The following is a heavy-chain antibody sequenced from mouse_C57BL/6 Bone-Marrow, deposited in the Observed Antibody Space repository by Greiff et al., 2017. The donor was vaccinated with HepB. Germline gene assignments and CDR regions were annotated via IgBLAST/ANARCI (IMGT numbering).Heavy chain of an antibody. CDR2: INSDGGST. CDR1: EYEFPYHD. CDR3: ARVYDGYWYFDV. Sequence: EVKLQESGGGLVQPGESLKLSCESNEYEFPYHDMSWVRKTPEKRLELVAAINSDGGSTYYPDTMERRCIISRDNTKKTLYLQMSSLRSEDTALSYCARVYDGYWYFDVWGTGTTVTVSS. D-gene: IGHD2-3*01. J-gene: IGHJ1*03. V-gene: IGHV5-2*01.